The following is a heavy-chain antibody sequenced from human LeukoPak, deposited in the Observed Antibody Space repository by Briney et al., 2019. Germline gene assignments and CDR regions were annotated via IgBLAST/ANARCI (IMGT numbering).Heavy chain of an antibody. J-gene: IGHJ4*02. D-gene: IGHD1-14*01. CDR1: GFTVITND. V-gene: IGHV3-53*01. Sequence: GGSLRLSCAASGFTVITNDMTWVRQAPGKGLEWVSVLYSDGNTKYADSVQGRFTISRDNSKNTLYLEMNSLSPDDTAVYYCARGVEPLAANTLAYWGQGTLVTVS. CDR2: LYSDGNT. CDR3: ARGVEPLAANTLAY.